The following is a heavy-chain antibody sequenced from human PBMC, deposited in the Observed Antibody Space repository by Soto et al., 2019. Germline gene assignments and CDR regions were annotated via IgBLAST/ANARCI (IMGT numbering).Heavy chain of an antibody. J-gene: IGHJ4*02. V-gene: IGHV2-5*02. Sequence: QITLKESGPTLVRPTQTLTLTCTFSGFSLTTSGVGVGWIRQPPGKALEWPALIYWDDDKRYSPSLKSRLTITKDTSKNQVVLTVTNMDPADTATYYCAHRLTLNSDWNYGRFDYWGQGTLVTVSS. CDR2: IYWDDDK. CDR1: GFSLTTSGVG. CDR3: AHRLTLNSDWNYGRFDY. D-gene: IGHD1-7*01.